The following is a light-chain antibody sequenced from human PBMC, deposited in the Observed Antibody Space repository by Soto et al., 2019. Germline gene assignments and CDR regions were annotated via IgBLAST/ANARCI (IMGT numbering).Light chain of an antibody. CDR3: QQYKNYSWK. CDR2: AAS. J-gene: IGKJ1*01. Sequence: DIQMTQSPSSLSASAGDRVTITCLASQSIRSYLNWNQQKPGKAPKLLIYAASTLQSGVPSRFSGSGSGTEFTLTINSLQRDDFATYYCQQYKNYSWKFGQGTKVDIK. CDR1: QSIRSY. V-gene: IGKV1-39*01.